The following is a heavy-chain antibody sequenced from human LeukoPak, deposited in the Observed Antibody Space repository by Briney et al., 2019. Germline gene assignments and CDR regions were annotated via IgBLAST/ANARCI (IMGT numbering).Heavy chain of an antibody. Sequence: SETLSLTCTVSGGSISSHYLSSFRQTPGGRPEWIAFIYYSGTTNYNLSLKGRVTISIESSKHQFSLKLSSVTAADTAIYYCARGTGFYDSSGHYYWGYFDSWGQGTLVPVSS. J-gene: IGHJ4*02. V-gene: IGHV4-59*11. CDR2: IYYSGTT. D-gene: IGHD3-22*01. CDR1: GGSISSHY. CDR3: ARGTGFYDSSGHYYWGYFDS.